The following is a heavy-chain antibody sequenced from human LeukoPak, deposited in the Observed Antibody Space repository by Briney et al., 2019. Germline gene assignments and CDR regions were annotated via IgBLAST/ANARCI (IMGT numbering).Heavy chain of an antibody. CDR1: GFTFSSYA. D-gene: IGHD2/OR15-2a*01. J-gene: IGHJ4*02. CDR2: ISYDGSNK. CDR3: ARDILLSYYFDY. Sequence: GGSLRLSCAASGFTFSSYAMHWVRQAPGKGLEWVAVISYDGSNKYYADSVKGRFTISRDNSKNTLCLQMNSLRAEDTAVYYCARDILLSYYFDYWGQGTLVTVSS. V-gene: IGHV3-30-3*01.